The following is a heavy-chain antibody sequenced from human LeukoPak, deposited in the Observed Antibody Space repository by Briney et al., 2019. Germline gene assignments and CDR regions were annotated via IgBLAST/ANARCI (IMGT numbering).Heavy chain of an antibody. CDR2: ISGSGGST. Sequence: GGSLRLSCAASGFTFSSYAMSWVRQAPGKGLEWVSAISGSGGSTYYADSVKGRFTISRDNSKNTLYLQMNGLRAEDTAVYYCAKTYNYYDSSGYPDYWGQGTLVTVSS. D-gene: IGHD3-22*01. CDR3: AKTYNYYDSSGYPDY. V-gene: IGHV3-23*01. CDR1: GFTFSSYA. J-gene: IGHJ4*02.